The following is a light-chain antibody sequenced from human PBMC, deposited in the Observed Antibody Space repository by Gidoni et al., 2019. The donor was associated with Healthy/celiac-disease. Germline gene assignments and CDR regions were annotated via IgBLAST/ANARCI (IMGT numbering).Light chain of an antibody. V-gene: IGLV3-1*01. CDR1: KLGDKY. Sequence: SYELTQPPSVSVSPGQTASITCSGDKLGDKYACWYQQKPGQSPVLVIYQDSKRPSGIPERFSGSNSGNTATLTISGTQAMDEADYYCQAWDSSTEVFGTGTKVNVX. CDR3: QAWDSSTEV. J-gene: IGLJ1*01. CDR2: QDS.